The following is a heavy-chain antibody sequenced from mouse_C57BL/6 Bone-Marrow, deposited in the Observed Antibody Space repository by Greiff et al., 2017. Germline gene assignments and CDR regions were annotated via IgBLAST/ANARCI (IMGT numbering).Heavy chain of an antibody. D-gene: IGHD2-4*01. J-gene: IGHJ3*01. CDR3: TADYDYDLAWFAY. Sequence: EVQLQQPGAELVRPGASVKLSCTASGFNIKDDYMHWVKQRPGQGLEWIGWIDPENGDTEYAPKFQGKATITADTASNTADLQLSSLTSEDTAVYYGTADYDYDLAWFAYWGQGTRGTVSA. CDR1: GFNIKDDY. V-gene: IGHV14-4*01. CDR2: IDPENGDT.